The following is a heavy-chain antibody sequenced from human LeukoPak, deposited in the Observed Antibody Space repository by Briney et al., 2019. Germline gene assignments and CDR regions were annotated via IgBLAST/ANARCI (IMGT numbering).Heavy chain of an antibody. CDR1: GYSFTSYW. Sequence: GESLKISCKGSGYSFTSYWIGWVRQMPGKGLEWMGIIYPGDSDTRYSPSFQGQVTISADKSISTAYLQWSSLKASDTAMYYCARLREDDGKRLGRDLDLGPYNWFDPWGQGTLVTVSS. CDR2: IYPGDSDT. CDR3: ARLREDDGKRLGRDLDLGPYNWFDP. V-gene: IGHV5-51*01. J-gene: IGHJ5*02. D-gene: IGHD3/OR15-3a*01.